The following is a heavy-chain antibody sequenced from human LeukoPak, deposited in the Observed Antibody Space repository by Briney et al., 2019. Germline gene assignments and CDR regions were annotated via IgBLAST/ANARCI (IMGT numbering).Heavy chain of an antibody. CDR3: ARSGYYYGSGSYYSGAFDY. J-gene: IGHJ4*02. D-gene: IGHD3-10*01. CDR1: GFTFSDYY. Sequence: SGGSLRLSCAASGFTFSDYYMSWIRQAPGKGLEWVSYISSSSSYTNYADSVKGRFTISRDNAKNSLYLQMNSLRAEDTAVYYCARSGYYYGSGSYYSGAFDYWGQGTLVTVSS. V-gene: IGHV3-11*06. CDR2: ISSSSSYT.